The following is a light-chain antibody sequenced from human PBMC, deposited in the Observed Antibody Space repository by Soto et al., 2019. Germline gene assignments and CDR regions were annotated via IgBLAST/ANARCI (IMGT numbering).Light chain of an antibody. CDR1: QSLAYSDGNIY. Sequence: DVVLTQTPLSSPVTLGQPASISCKSSQSLAYSDGNIYLNWLQQRPGQPPRLLIYKTSNRFSGVPDRVSGSGTGTDFTLKISKVEAEDVGVYYCVEASLLPHAFGQGTKLEIK. J-gene: IGKJ1*01. CDR2: KTS. CDR3: VEASLLPHA. V-gene: IGKV2-24*01.